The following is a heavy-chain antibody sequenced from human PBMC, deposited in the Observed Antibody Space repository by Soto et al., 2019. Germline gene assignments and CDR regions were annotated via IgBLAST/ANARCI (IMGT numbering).Heavy chain of an antibody. V-gene: IGHV4-59*01. J-gene: IGHJ6*02. Sequence: SETLSLTCTVSGGAISSYYWSWIRQPPGKGLEWIGYMYYSGSTKYNPSLKSRVTISIDTSKIQFSLKLSSVTAADTAVYYCARGTLSRFGSGYCIGGNYYYGMDVWGQGTTVTVSS. CDR1: GGAISSYY. D-gene: IGHD3-3*01. CDR2: MYYSGST. CDR3: ARGTLSRFGSGYCIGGNYYYGMDV.